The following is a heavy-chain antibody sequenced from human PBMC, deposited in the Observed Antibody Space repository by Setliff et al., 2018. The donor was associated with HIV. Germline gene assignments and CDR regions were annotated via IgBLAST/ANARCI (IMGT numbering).Heavy chain of an antibody. V-gene: IGHV4-34*01. D-gene: IGHD3-10*01. CDR3: AREGGQGYSGSGSFYHRNFDL. Sequence: SETLSLTCAVYGGSLSGYYWSWVRQSLGRGLEWIGEINQSGNTNFNPSLKSRLIISVDTSKSQFSLKLTSVTAADTALYYCAREGGQGYSGSGSFYHRNFDLWGRGTLVTVSS. CDR1: GGSLSGYY. CDR2: INQSGNT. J-gene: IGHJ2*01.